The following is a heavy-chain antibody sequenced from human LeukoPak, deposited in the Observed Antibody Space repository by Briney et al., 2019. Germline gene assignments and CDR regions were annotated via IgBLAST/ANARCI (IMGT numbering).Heavy chain of an antibody. CDR3: ARDWEVRGPFDY. V-gene: IGHV3-30-3*01. CDR2: ISYDGSNK. Sequence: GGPLRLSCAASGFTVSSNYMSWVRQAPGKGLEWVAVISYDGSNKYYADSVKGRFTISRDNSKNTLYLQMNSLRAEDTAVYYCARDWEVRGPFDYWGQGTLVTVSS. J-gene: IGHJ4*02. CDR1: GFTVSSNY. D-gene: IGHD3-10*01.